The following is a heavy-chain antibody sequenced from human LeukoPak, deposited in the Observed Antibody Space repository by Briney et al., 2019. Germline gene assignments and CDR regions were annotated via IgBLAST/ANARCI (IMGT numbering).Heavy chain of an antibody. D-gene: IGHD1-26*01. Sequence: GGSLRLSCAASGFTFSSYAMNWVRQAPGKGLEWVSGISGSGGRTYYADSVKGRFTISRDNSKNTLYLQMNSLRGEDTAVYYCAKDSLRERIVGSTTRGVNDYWGQGTLVTVSS. CDR2: ISGSGGRT. CDR1: GFTFSSYA. V-gene: IGHV3-23*01. CDR3: AKDSLRERIVGSTTRGVNDY. J-gene: IGHJ4*02.